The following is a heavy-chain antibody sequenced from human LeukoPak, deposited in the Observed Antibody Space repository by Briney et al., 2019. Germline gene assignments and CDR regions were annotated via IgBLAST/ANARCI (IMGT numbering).Heavy chain of an antibody. CDR2: IIPIFGTA. V-gene: IGHV1-69*13. D-gene: IGHD3-22*01. J-gene: IGHJ4*02. CDR1: GGTFSSYA. Sequence: WASVKVSCKASGGTFSSYAISWVRQAPGQGLEWMGGIIPIFGTANYAQKFQGRVTITADESTSTAYMELRSLRSDDTAVYYCARVVLDHYYDSSGYLGTLDYWGQGTLVTVSS. CDR3: ARVVLDHYYDSSGYLGTLDY.